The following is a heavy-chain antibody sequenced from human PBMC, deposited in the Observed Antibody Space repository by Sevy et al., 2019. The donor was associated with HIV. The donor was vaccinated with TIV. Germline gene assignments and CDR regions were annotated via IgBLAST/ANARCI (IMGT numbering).Heavy chain of an antibody. V-gene: IGHV3-23*01. CDR2: ISGPGRST. J-gene: IGHJ3*01. Sequence: GGSLRLSCAASGFTFNTHAMNWVRQAPGKGLEWVSTISGPGRSTYYADSVKGRFSISREHSQNTLYLQMNSLRADDTAVYYCAKALNPALESMIQVIFPTLKGFDVWGQGTMVTVSS. D-gene: IGHD3-22*01. CDR1: GFTFNTHA. CDR3: AKALNPALESMIQVIFPTLKGFDV.